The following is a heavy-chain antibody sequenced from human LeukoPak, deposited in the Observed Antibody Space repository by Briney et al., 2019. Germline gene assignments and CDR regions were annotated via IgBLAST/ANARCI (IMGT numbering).Heavy chain of an antibody. CDR1: GFTFSNYG. CDR3: AKDHLAGYSYGGYYFDY. Sequence: GRSLRLSCAASGFTFSNYGMHWVRQAPGKGLEWVAVISYDGSNKNYVDSVKGRFTISRDNSKNTLYLQMSSLRGEDTAVYYCAKDHLAGYSYGGYYFDYWGQGTLVTVSS. V-gene: IGHV3-30*18. CDR2: ISYDGSNK. D-gene: IGHD5-18*01. J-gene: IGHJ4*02.